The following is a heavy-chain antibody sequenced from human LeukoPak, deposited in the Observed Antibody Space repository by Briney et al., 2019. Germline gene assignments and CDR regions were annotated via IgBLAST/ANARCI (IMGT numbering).Heavy chain of an antibody. D-gene: IGHD3-16*02. Sequence: SVKVSCKASGGPFHTYAISWVRPVPGQGLEWMGRVVPASEISTYAQKFLGRVTITADYSASTVYMELSGLRSDDTATYYCARVGYTRGPLPYGMDVWGQGTTVTV. CDR1: GGPFHTYA. V-gene: IGHV1-69*04. CDR2: VVPASEIS. CDR3: ARVGYTRGPLPYGMDV. J-gene: IGHJ6*02.